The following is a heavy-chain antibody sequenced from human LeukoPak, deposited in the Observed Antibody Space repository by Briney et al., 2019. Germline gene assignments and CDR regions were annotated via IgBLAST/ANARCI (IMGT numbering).Heavy chain of an antibody. CDR3: ARVTEAPYYFDY. V-gene: IGHV3-21*01. Sequence: GGSLRLSCAASGFTFSSYSMNWVRQAPGKGLEWVSSISSSSSYIYYAGSVRGRFTISRANAKNSLYLKMKSVRAEDVAVYYCARVTEAPYYFDYWGQGTLVTVSS. CDR1: GFTFSSYS. J-gene: IGHJ4*02. CDR2: ISSSSSYI.